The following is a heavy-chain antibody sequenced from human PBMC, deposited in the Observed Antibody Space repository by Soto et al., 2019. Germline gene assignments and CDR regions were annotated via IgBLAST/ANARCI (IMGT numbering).Heavy chain of an antibody. D-gene: IGHD3-10*01. CDR2: FDPEDGET. CDR1: GYTLTELS. V-gene: IGHV1-24*01. J-gene: IGHJ6*02. CDR3: ATSLWFGDLLRGYYYGMDV. Sequence: GASVKVSCKVSGYTLTELSMHWVRQAPGKGLEWMGGFDPEDGETIYAQKFQGRVTMTEDTSTDTAYMELSSLRSEDTAVYYCATSLWFGDLLRGYYYGMDVWGQGTTVTVSS.